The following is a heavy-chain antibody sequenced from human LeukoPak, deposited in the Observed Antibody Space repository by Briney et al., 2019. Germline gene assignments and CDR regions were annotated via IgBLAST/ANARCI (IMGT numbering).Heavy chain of an antibody. V-gene: IGHV1-8*01. CDR2: MNPNSGNT. J-gene: IGHJ4*02. D-gene: IGHD5-18*01. CDR1: GYTFTSYD. Sequence: GASVKVSCKASGYTFTSYDINWVRQATGQGLEGMGWMNPNSGNTGYAQKFQGRVTMTRNTSISTAYMELSSLRSEDTAVYYCARALRGYSYDDSFDYWGQGTLVTVSS. CDR3: ARALRGYSYDDSFDY.